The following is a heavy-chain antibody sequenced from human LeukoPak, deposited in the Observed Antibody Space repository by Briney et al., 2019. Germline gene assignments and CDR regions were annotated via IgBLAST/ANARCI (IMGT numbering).Heavy chain of an antibody. CDR3: ARARSWGELDY. Sequence: SETLSLTCTVSGGSISSYYWSWVRQPPGKGLEWIGYIYYSGSTNYNPSLKSRVTISVDTSKNQFSLKLSSVTAADTAVYYCARARSWGELDYWGQGTLVTVSS. CDR1: GGSISSYY. D-gene: IGHD6-13*01. V-gene: IGHV4-59*01. J-gene: IGHJ4*02. CDR2: IYYSGST.